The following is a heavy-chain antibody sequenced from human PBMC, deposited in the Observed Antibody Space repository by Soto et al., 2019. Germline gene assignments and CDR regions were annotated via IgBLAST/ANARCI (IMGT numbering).Heavy chain of an antibody. D-gene: IGHD1-26*01. CDR1: GGAISSGGYY. Sequence: SETLSLTCTVSGGAISSGGYYWTWIRQPPGKGLEWIGYIYYSGGTYYDPSLKSRVTISVDMSENQFSLRLTSLTAADTAVYYCARESGLLMGAAGAFDVWGQGTMVTVSS. CDR3: ARESGLLMGAAGAFDV. J-gene: IGHJ3*01. V-gene: IGHV4-31*03. CDR2: IYYSGGT.